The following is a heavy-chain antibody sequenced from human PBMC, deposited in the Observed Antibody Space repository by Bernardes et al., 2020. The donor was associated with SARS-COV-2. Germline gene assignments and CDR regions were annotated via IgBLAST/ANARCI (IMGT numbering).Heavy chain of an antibody. V-gene: IGHV3-21*01. Sequence: GRPLRLSCAASGFTFSSYSMNWVRKAPGKGLEWVSSISSSSGYIYYADSVKGRFTISRDNARNSLYLQMNSLRAEDTAVYYCARNRGSGWPVPDYWGQGTLVTVSS. CDR3: ARNRGSGWPVPDY. CDR1: GFTFSSYS. CDR2: ISSSSGYI. J-gene: IGHJ4*02. D-gene: IGHD6-19*01.